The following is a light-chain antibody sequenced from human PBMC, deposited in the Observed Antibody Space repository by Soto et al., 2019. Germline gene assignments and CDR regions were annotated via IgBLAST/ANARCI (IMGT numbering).Light chain of an antibody. Sequence: DIQMTQSPSTLSASVGDRVTITCRASQSISTWLAWYQQKPGKAPKLLIYKASGLESGVPSRFSGSGSGTEFTLTISSLQPDDFATYYCQQYNILLTFGGGTKVEIK. CDR2: KAS. CDR1: QSISTW. V-gene: IGKV1-5*03. J-gene: IGKJ4*01. CDR3: QQYNILLT.